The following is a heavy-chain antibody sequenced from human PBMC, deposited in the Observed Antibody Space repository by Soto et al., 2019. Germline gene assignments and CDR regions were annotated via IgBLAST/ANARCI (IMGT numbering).Heavy chain of an antibody. CDR3: ARGFGVGDYVGYYMDV. CDR2: IYSGGST. CDR1: GFTVSSNY. Sequence: EVQLVESGGGLVQPGGSLRLSCAASGFTVSSNYMSWVRQAPGKGLEWVSVIYSGGSTYYADSVKGRFTISRDNSKNTLYPQMNSLRAEDTAVYSCARGFGVGDYVGYYMDVWGKGTTVTVSS. J-gene: IGHJ6*03. D-gene: IGHD4-17*01. V-gene: IGHV3-66*01.